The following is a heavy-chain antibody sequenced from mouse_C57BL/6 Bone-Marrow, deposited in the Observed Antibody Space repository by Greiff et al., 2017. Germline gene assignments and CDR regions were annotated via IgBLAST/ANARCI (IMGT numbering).Heavy chain of an antibody. J-gene: IGHJ3*01. CDR3: ARDDGNYVFAY. D-gene: IGHD2-1*01. CDR1: GFTFSDYY. V-gene: IGHV5-16*01. CDR2: INYDGSST. Sequence: EVQLMESEGGLVQPGSSMKLSCTASGFTFSDYYMAWVRQVPEKGLEWVANINYDGSSTYYLDSLKSRFIISRDNAKNILYLQMSSLKSEDTATYYCARDDGNYVFAYWGQGTLVTVSA.